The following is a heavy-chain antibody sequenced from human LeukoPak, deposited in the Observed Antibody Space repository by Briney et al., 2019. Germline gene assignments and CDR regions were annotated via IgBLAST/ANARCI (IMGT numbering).Heavy chain of an antibody. Sequence: ASVKVSXKASGYTFTGYYMHWVRQAPGQGLEWMGRINPNSGGTNYAQKFQGRVTMTRDTSISTAYMELSRLRSDDTAVYYCARDLFESTSRSARKTGYNWFDPWGQGTLVTVSS. CDR1: GYTFTGYY. J-gene: IGHJ5*02. CDR2: INPNSGGT. D-gene: IGHD1-14*01. CDR3: ARDLFESTSRSARKTGYNWFDP. V-gene: IGHV1-2*06.